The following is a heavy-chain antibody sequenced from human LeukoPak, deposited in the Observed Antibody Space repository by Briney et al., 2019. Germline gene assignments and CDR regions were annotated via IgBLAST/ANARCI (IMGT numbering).Heavy chain of an antibody. CDR3: ARDLRL. V-gene: IGHV3-21*01. J-gene: IGHJ4*02. CDR2: ITSSSNYI. CDR1: GFTFSSFS. Sequence: GGSLRLSCAASGFTFSSFSMNWVRQAPGKGLEWASSITSSSNYISYASSVRGRFTISRDNAKNSLYLQMNSLRAEDTAVYYCARDLRLWGQGTLVTVSS.